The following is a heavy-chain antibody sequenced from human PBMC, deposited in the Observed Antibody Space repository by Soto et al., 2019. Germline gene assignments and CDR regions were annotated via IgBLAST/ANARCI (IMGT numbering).Heavy chain of an antibody. CDR3: TIAAYCSGATCYSGYNWFHP. CDR2: FDPENDET. CDR1: GYTLSEVA. V-gene: IGHV1-24*01. Sequence: ASVKVSCKVSGYTLSEVAIHWVRQTPGEGLEWIGGFDPENDETSYAQNFQGRVTLTEDTSTDTAYLELSGLRSEDTAIYYCTIAAYCSGATCYSGYNWFHPWGQGSLVTVSS. D-gene: IGHD2-2*01. J-gene: IGHJ5*02.